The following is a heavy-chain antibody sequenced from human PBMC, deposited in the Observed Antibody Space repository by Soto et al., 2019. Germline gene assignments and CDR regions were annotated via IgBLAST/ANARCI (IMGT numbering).Heavy chain of an antibody. J-gene: IGHJ4*02. CDR1: GFTFSSYA. V-gene: IGHV3-23*01. D-gene: IGHD3-16*01. CDR2: ISGSGDST. CDR3: PLEDDYIWGSYDFDY. Sequence: PGGSLRLSCAASGFTFSSYAMSWVRQAPGKGLEWVSAISGSGDSTYYADSVKGRFTISRDNSKNTLYLQMNSLRAEDTAVYYCPLEDDYIWGSYDFDYWGQGTLVTVSS.